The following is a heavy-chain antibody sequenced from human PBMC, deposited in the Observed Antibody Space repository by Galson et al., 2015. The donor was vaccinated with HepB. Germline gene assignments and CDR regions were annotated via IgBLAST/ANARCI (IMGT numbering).Heavy chain of an antibody. D-gene: IGHD1-26*01. CDR2: FDPEDGET. CDR3: ATAPHSGSYYVFDY. Sequence: SVKVSCKVSGYTLTELSMHWVRQAPGKGLEWMGGFDPEDGETIYAQKFQGRVTMTEDTSTDTAYMELSSLRSEDTAVYYCATAPHSGSYYVFDYWGQGTLVTVSS. CDR1: GYTLTELS. J-gene: IGHJ4*02. V-gene: IGHV1-24*01.